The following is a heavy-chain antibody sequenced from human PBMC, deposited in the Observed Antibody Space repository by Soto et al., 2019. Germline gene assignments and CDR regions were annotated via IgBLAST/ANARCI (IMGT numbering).Heavy chain of an antibody. D-gene: IGHD5-18*01. Sequence: SVKVSCKASGGTFSSYAISWVRQAPGQGLEWMGGIIPIFGTANYAQKFQGRVTITADESTSTAYMELSSLRSEDTAVYYCARSYGDTAMVYYYYGMDVWGQGTTVTVSS. V-gene: IGHV1-69*13. J-gene: IGHJ6*02. CDR1: GGTFSSYA. CDR2: IIPIFGTA. CDR3: ARSYGDTAMVYYYYGMDV.